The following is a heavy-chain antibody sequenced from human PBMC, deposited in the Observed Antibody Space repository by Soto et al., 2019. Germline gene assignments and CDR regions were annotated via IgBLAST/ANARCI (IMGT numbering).Heavy chain of an antibody. Sequence: GASVKVSCKASGYTFTSYYMHWVRQAPGQGLEWMGIINTSGGSTSYAQKFKGRVTMTRDTSTSTVYKELSNLRSEDTAVYYFARDLITFGGVIVNYFDYWGQGTLVTVSS. CDR3: ARDLITFGGVIVNYFDY. CDR1: GYTFTSYY. V-gene: IGHV1-46*03. CDR2: INTSGGST. D-gene: IGHD3-16*02. J-gene: IGHJ4*02.